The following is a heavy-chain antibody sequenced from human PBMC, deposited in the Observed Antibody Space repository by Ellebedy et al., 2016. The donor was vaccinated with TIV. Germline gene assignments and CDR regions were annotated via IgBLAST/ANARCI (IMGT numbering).Heavy chain of an antibody. CDR3: ATASRGFNDAFDI. D-gene: IGHD3-16*01. CDR2: ISGSGGNT. V-gene: IGHV3-23*01. CDR1: GFTFSSYA. Sequence: GESLKIPCAASGFTFSSYAMSWVRQAPGEGLEWVSIISGSGGNTYYADSVKGRFTISRDNSKNTLYLQMNSLRAEDTAVYFCATASRGFNDAFDIWGQGTMVTVSS. J-gene: IGHJ3*02.